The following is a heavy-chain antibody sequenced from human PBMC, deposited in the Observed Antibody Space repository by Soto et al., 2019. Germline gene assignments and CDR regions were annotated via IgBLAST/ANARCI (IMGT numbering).Heavy chain of an antibody. J-gene: IGHJ6*02. D-gene: IGHD1-1*01. CDR3: ARGTFYSGMDV. V-gene: IGHV3-53*01. CDR2: IYSGGTT. CDR1: AFTVSGNY. Sequence: EVHLVESGGGLIQPGESLRLSCAASAFTVSGNYMNWVRQPPGKGLEWVSVIYSGGTTYYADSVKGRFTISRDNSKNTLYLQMNSLGAEETAVYYCARGTFYSGMDVWGLGTTVTVSS.